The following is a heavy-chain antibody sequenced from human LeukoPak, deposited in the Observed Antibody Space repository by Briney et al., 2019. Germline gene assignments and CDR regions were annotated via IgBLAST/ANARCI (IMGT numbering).Heavy chain of an antibody. J-gene: IGHJ6*02. CDR1: GYTLTELS. CDR2: FDPEDGET. D-gene: IGHD6-13*01. CDR3: ARDATGFDIAAAGEGVYYYYGMDV. V-gene: IGHV1-24*01. Sequence: ASVKVSCKVSGYTLTELSMHWVRQAPGKGLEWMGGFDPEDGETIYAQKFQGRVTMTEDTSTDTAYMKLSSLRSEDTAVYYCARDATGFDIAAAGEGVYYYYGMDVWGQGTTVTVSS.